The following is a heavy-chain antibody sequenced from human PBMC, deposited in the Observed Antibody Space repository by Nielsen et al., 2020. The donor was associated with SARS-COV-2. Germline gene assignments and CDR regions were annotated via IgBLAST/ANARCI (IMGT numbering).Heavy chain of an antibody. CDR1: GFSLSTSGMC. D-gene: IGHD3-10*01. CDR2: IDWDDDK. V-gene: IGHV2-70*11. J-gene: IGHJ6*02. Sequence: SGPTLVKPTQTLTLTCTFSGFSLSTSGMCVSWIRQPPGKALEWLARIDWDDDKYYSTSLKTRLTISKDTSKNQVVLTMTNMDPVDTATYYCALHRVRGIPQPYYYYGMDVWGQGTTVTVSS. CDR3: ALHRVRGIPQPYYYYGMDV.